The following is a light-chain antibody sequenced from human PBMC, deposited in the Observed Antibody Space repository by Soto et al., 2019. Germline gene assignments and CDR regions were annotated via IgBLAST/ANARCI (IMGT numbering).Light chain of an antibody. J-gene: IGKJ1*01. CDR2: AAS. V-gene: IGKV1-39*01. CDR3: QQSYSTPGT. Sequence: DIPMTQSPSSLSASVGARVTITCRASPSISSSLHWYQQKPGRAPKLLIYAASSLQSGVPSRFSGSGSGTDFTLTISSLQPEDFATYYCQQSYSTPGTFGQGTKVEIK. CDR1: PSISSS.